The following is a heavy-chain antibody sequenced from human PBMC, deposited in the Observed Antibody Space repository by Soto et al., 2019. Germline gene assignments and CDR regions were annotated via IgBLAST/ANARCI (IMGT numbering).Heavy chain of an antibody. CDR3: AREGNGGAAVIEPVYYYYYYGRDV. J-gene: IGHJ6*02. D-gene: IGHD2-21*01. CDR2: IIPIFGTA. CDR1: GGTFSSYA. Sequence: QVQLVQSGAEVKKPGSSVKVSCKASGGTFSSYAISWVRQAPGQGLEWMGGIIPIFGTANYAQKFQGRVTISADESTSTDYIELSSLRSEDTAVYYWAREGNGGAAVIEPVYYYYYYGRDVWGQGTTVTVSS. V-gene: IGHV1-69*01.